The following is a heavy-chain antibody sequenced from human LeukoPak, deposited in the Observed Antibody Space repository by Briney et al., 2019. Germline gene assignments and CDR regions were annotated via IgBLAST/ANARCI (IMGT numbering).Heavy chain of an antibody. J-gene: IGHJ3*02. V-gene: IGHV4-4*07. Sequence: SETLSLTCTVSGGSISSYYWSWIRQPAGKGLEWIGRIYTSGSTNHNPSLKSRVTMSVDTSKNQFSLKLSSVTAADTAVYYCARVGAAAGSFGTFDIWGQGTMVTVSS. CDR3: ARVGAAAGSFGTFDI. D-gene: IGHD6-13*01. CDR1: GGSISSYY. CDR2: IYTSGST.